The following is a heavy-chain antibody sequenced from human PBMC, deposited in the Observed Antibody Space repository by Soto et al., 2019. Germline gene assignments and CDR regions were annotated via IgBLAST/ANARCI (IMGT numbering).Heavy chain of an antibody. CDR3: ARRLATTVSALGY. D-gene: IGHD4-17*01. V-gene: IGHV3-30-3*01. CDR1: GLTFPSSS. Sequence: QVQLVQSGGGVVQAGNPLRFSVPASGLTFPSSSFHWFRRGLARGLEWVAVISENGAGQYSTESVRGRFLIPRDSSKNTVYLQMNSLRPEDTGVYFCARRLATTVSALGYWGQGALVTVSS. J-gene: IGHJ4*02. CDR2: ISENGAGQ.